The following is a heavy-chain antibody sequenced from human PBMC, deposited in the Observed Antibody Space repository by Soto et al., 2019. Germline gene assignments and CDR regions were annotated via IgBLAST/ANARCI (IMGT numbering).Heavy chain of an antibody. CDR1: GFTFSDYY. D-gene: IGHD6-13*01. V-gene: IGHV3-11*06. J-gene: IGHJ5*02. Sequence: QVQLVESGGGLVKPGGSLRLSCAASGFTFSDYYMSWIRQDPGKGLEWVSYISSSSSDTNYADSVKGRFTISRDNAKNSLYLQMNRLRAEDTAVYYCARGSPVYSSSWAEPWFEPWGQGTLVTVSS. CDR3: ARGSPVYSSSWAEPWFEP. CDR2: ISSSSSDT.